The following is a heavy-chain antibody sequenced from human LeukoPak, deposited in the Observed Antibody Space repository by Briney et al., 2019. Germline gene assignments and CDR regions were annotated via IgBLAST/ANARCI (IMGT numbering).Heavy chain of an antibody. J-gene: IGHJ4*02. CDR3: AKPKPVLLWFGESAPHFDY. CDR2: IKQDGSEK. CDR1: GFTFSSYW. V-gene: IGHV3-7*03. D-gene: IGHD3-10*01. Sequence: GGSLRLSCAASGFTFSSYWMSWVRQAPGKGLEWVANIKQDGSEKYYVDSVKGRFTISRDNAKNSLYLQMNSLRAEDTAVYYCAKPKPVLLWFGESAPHFDYWGQGTLVTVSS.